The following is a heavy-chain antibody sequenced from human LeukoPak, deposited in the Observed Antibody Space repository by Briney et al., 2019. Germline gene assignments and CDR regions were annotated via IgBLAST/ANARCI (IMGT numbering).Heavy chain of an antibody. V-gene: IGHV4-39*01. CDR3: ARLANYDFWSGKSYYFDY. D-gene: IGHD3-3*01. J-gene: IGHJ4*02. CDR1: GESLNYYY. CDR2: IYYSGST. Sequence: SDTLSLTCAVYGESLNYYYWGWIRQPPGKGLEWIGSIYYSGSTYYNPSLKSRVTISVDTSKNQFSLKLSSVTAADTAVYYCARLANYDFWSGKSYYFDYWGQGTLVTVSS.